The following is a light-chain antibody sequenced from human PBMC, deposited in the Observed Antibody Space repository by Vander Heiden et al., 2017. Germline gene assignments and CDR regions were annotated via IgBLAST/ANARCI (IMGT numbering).Light chain of an antibody. CDR2: DVT. CDR1: SSDVGGYNL. Sequence: QSALTQPASVSGSPGQSITISCTGTSSDVGGYNLVSWYQQHPGKAPQLMIYDVTKRPSGVSDRFSGSKSGNTASLTISGLQAEDEADYYCCSYADSSTLVFGGGTKLTVL. CDR3: CSYADSSTLV. J-gene: IGLJ2*01. V-gene: IGLV2-23*02.